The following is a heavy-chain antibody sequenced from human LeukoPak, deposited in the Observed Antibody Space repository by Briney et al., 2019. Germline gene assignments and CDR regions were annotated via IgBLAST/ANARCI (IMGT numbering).Heavy chain of an antibody. CDR3: ASGNSHAFQY. D-gene: IGHD4-23*01. CDR2: INSDGSST. Sequence: TGGSLRLSCAASGLTFSNYAMSWVRQAPGKGLVWVSRINSDGSSTSYADSVKGRFTISRDNAKNTLYLQMNSLRAEDTAVYYCASGNSHAFQYWGQGTLVTVSS. V-gene: IGHV3-74*01. CDR1: GLTFSNYA. J-gene: IGHJ1*01.